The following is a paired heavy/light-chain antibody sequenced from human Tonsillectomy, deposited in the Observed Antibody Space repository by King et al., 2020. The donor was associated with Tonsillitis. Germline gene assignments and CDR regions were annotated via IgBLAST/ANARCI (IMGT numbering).Light chain of an antibody. Sequence: DIQMTQSPSSLSASVGDRVTFTCRASQSISRYLNWYQQKPGKAPKLLIYSASSLQSGVPSRFSGSGSGTDFTLTISSLQPEDFATYYCQQSYNTRTFGQGTKLEIK. V-gene: IGKV1-39*01. CDR1: QSISRY. CDR2: SAS. CDR3: QQSYNTRT. J-gene: IGKJ2*01.
Heavy chain of an antibody. V-gene: IGHV3-23*01. CDR3: AKVPFEWLLPDDAFDI. Sequence: EVQLLESGGGLVQPGGSLRLSCAASGFTFSSYAMNWVRQAPGKGLDWVSAISGSGSTTYYADSVKGRFTISRDNSKNTLYLQMNSLRAEDTAVYYCAKVPFEWLLPDDAFDIWGQGTMVTVSS. CDR2: ISGSGSTT. CDR1: GFTFSSYA. J-gene: IGHJ3*02. D-gene: IGHD3-3*01.